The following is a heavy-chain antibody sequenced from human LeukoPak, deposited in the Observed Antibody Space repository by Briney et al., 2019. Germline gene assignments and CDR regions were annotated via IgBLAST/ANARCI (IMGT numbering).Heavy chain of an antibody. J-gene: IGHJ3*02. Sequence: MPSETLSLTCAVASDSFSRHYWTWIRQPPGKGLECIGYISYIGSTTYNPSLKSRVTLSIATSKNQFSLKLSSVPAADTAVYYCARDLVTVTKGFDIWGQGTMVSVSS. CDR3: ARDLVTVTKGFDI. CDR2: ISYIGST. CDR1: SDSFSRHY. D-gene: IGHD4-17*01. V-gene: IGHV4-59*11.